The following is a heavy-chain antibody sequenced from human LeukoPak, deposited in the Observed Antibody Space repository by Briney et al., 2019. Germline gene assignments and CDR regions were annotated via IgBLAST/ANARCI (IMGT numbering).Heavy chain of an antibody. J-gene: IGHJ4*02. V-gene: IGHV3-21*01. Sequence: GGSLRLSCAASGFTFSSYSMNWVRQAPGKGLEWVSSINTRSYIYSADSVKGRFTISRDTDKTSVYLQMNSLPAEDTAVYYCAREGGYCYGASCRFFDSWGQGTLLTVSS. CDR2: INTRSYI. CDR3: AREGGYCYGASCRFFDS. CDR1: GFTFSSYS. D-gene: IGHD2-15*01.